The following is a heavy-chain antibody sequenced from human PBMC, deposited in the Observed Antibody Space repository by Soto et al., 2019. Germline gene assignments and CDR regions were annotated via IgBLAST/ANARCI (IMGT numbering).Heavy chain of an antibody. Sequence: ASVKVSCKVSGYTLTELSMHWVRQAPGKGLEWMGGFDPEDGETTYAQKFQGRVTMTEDTSTDTAYMELSSLRSEDTAVYYCATQAAAGTGDWFDPWGQGTLVTVSS. CDR1: GYTLTELS. V-gene: IGHV1-24*01. CDR3: ATQAAAGTGDWFDP. J-gene: IGHJ5*02. D-gene: IGHD6-13*01. CDR2: FDPEDGET.